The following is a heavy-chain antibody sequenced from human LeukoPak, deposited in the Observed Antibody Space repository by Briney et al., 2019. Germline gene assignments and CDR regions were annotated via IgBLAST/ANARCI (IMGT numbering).Heavy chain of an antibody. CDR1: GGSISSSSYY. J-gene: IGHJ4*02. CDR3: ARVTGYMIEDYFDY. D-gene: IGHD3-22*01. CDR2: IYHSGST. V-gene: IGHV4-39*07. Sequence: SETLSLTCTVSGGSISSSSYYWGWIRQPPGKGLEWIGSIYHSGSTNYNPSLKSRVTISVDTSKNQFSLKLRSVTAADTAVYYCARVTGYMIEDYFDYWGQGTLVTVSS.